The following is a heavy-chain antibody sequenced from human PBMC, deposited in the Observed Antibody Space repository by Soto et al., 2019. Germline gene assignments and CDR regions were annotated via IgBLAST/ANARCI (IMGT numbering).Heavy chain of an antibody. CDR3: ARGHELGGNSDAFDV. V-gene: IGHV1-69*14. Sequence: QVQLVQSGAEVKKPGSSVKVSCKASGGSFRREAIYWVRQAPGQGPEWMGHIFPFFGTSDYAQKFQGRVTVHEYMSTTTLYMQLSSLRVVDTAVYYSARGHELGGNSDAFDVWGQGTMVIVSS. J-gene: IGHJ3*01. CDR1: GGSFRREA. D-gene: IGHD2-15*01. CDR2: IFPFFGTS.